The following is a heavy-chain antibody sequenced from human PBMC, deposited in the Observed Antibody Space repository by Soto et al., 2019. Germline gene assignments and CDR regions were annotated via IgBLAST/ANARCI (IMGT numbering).Heavy chain of an antibody. D-gene: IGHD3-10*01. CDR3: ARYGSGSYYPTSFEY. CDR1: GGTISNSGYN. Sequence: SETLSLTWTVSGGTISNSGYNWSWIRQHPGKGLEWIGYIYYSGSTYYNPSLKSRVTISVDTSQNQFSLKVRSVTAADTAVYFCARYGSGSYYPTSFEYWGQGTLVTGSS. V-gene: IGHV4-31*02. CDR2: IYYSGST. J-gene: IGHJ4*02.